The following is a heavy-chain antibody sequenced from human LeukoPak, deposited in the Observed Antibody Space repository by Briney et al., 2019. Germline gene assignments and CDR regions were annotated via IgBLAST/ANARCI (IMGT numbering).Heavy chain of an antibody. J-gene: IGHJ4*02. CDR3: ARDPGGTWGFDY. V-gene: IGHV1-18*01. CDR1: GYTFISHG. CDR2: ISIYSGNT. Sequence: ASVKVSCKASGYTFISHGLSWARQAPGQGLEWMGWISIYSGNTNYAQKFQDRISMTTDTSTSTAYMELRSLKSDGTAVYYCARDPGGTWGFDYWGQGALVTVSS. D-gene: IGHD7-27*01.